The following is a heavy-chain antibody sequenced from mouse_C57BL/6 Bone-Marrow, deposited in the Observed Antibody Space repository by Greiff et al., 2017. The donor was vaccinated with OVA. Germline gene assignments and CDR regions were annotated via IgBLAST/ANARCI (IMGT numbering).Heavy chain of an antibody. CDR2: ISSGGSYT. Sequence: EVMLVESGGDLVKPGGSLKLSCAASGFTFSSYGMSWVRQTPDKRLEWVATISSGGSYTYYPDSVKGRFTISRDNAKNTLYLQMSSLKSEDTAMYYCARNYDYDAAWFAYWGQGTLVTVSA. V-gene: IGHV5-6*01. D-gene: IGHD2-4*01. J-gene: IGHJ3*01. CDR1: GFTFSSYG. CDR3: ARNYDYDAAWFAY.